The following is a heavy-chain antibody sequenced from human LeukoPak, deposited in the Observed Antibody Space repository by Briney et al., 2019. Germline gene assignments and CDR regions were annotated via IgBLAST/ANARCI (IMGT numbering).Heavy chain of an antibody. CDR1: GFTFNTYA. CDR2: ISSSGGNT. J-gene: IGHJ4*02. Sequence: GGSLRLSCAASGFTFNTYAMHWVRQAPGKGLEFVSSISSSGGNTYYANSVKGRFTISRDDSKNTLYLQMGSLRPEDMAVYYCARASGRGLYYFDYWGQGTLITVSS. CDR3: ARASGRGLYYFDY. V-gene: IGHV3-64*01. D-gene: IGHD2-15*01.